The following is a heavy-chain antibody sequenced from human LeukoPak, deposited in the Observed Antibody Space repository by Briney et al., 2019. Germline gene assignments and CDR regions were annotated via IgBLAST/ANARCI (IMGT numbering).Heavy chain of an antibody. CDR2: FDPEDGET. Sequence: VASVKVSCKVSGYTLTELSMHWVRQAPGKGLEWMGGFDPEDGETIYAQKFQGRVTMTRNTSISTAYMELSSLRSEDTAVYYCARMDSYWRTYDILTGYYRASFDYWGQGTLVTVSS. D-gene: IGHD3-9*01. CDR3: ARMDSYWRTYDILTGYYRASFDY. J-gene: IGHJ4*02. V-gene: IGHV1-24*01. CDR1: GYTLTELS.